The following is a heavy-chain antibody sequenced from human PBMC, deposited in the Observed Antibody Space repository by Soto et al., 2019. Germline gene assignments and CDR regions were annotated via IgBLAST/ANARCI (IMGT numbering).Heavy chain of an antibody. CDR3: ARDGGVKDYDFWSGYFYYYYYGMDV. J-gene: IGHJ6*02. CDR1: GFTVSSNY. D-gene: IGHD3-3*01. Sequence: GGSLRLSCAASGFTVSSNYMSWVRQAPGKGLEWVSVIYSGGSTYYADSVKGRFTISRDNAKNSLYLQMNSLRAEDTAVYYCARDGGVKDYDFWSGYFYYYYYGMDVWGQGTTVTVSS. CDR2: IYSGGST. V-gene: IGHV3-66*01.